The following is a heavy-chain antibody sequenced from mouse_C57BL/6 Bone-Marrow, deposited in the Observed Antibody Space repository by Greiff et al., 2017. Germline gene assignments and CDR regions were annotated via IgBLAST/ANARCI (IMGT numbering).Heavy chain of an antibody. CDR3: ARQGAGTGFAY. J-gene: IGHJ3*01. Sequence: EVKLMESGGGLVQPGGSLKLSCAASGFTFSDYYMYWVRQTPEKRLEWVAYISNGGGSTYYPDTVKGRFTISRDNDKNTLYLQMSRLKSEDTAMYYCARQGAGTGFAYWGQGTLVTVSA. CDR1: GFTFSDYY. D-gene: IGHD4-1*01. V-gene: IGHV5-12*01. CDR2: ISNGGGST.